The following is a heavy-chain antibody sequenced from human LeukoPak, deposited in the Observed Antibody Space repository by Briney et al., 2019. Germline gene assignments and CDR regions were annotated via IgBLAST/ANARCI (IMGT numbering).Heavy chain of an antibody. CDR3: ARAAGYYGSGSYYNEGYYYYGMDV. CDR1: GGSFSGYY. V-gene: IGHV4-34*01. Sequence: SETLSLTCAVYGGSFSGYYWSWIRQPPGKGLEWIGEINHSGSTNYNPSLKSRVTISVDTSKDQFSLKLSSVTAADTAVYYCARAAGYYGSGSYYNEGYYYYGMDVWGQGTTVTVSS. J-gene: IGHJ6*02. D-gene: IGHD3-10*01. CDR2: INHSGST.